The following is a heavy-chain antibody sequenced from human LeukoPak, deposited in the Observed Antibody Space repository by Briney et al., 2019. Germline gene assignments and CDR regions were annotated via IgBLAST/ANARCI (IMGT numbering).Heavy chain of an antibody. V-gene: IGHV3-21*01. Sequence: GGSLRLSCAASGFTFSSYSMNWVRQAPGKGLEWVSSISSSSSYIYYADSVKGRFTISRDNAKNSLYLQMNSLRAEDTAVYYCAKSAGYSSPHIDYWGQGTLVTVSS. CDR2: ISSSSSYI. J-gene: IGHJ4*02. CDR3: AKSAGYSSPHIDY. CDR1: GFTFSSYS. D-gene: IGHD5-18*01.